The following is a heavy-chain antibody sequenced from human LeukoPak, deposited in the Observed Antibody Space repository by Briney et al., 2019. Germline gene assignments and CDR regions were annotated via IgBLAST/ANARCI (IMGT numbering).Heavy chain of an antibody. CDR3: AGGQKWLSFDS. Sequence: SETLSLTCTVSGGSISSYYWTWIRQPPGKGLEWIGYINHSGSTNYNPSLRSRVTISIDTSKSQFSLKLTSVTAADTAIYHCAGGQKWLSFDSWGQGTLLTVSS. CDR1: GGSISSYY. V-gene: IGHV4-59*01. J-gene: IGHJ4*02. CDR2: INHSGST. D-gene: IGHD6-19*01.